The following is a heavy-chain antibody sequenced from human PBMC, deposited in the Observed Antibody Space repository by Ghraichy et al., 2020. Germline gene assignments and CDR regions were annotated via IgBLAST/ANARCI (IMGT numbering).Heavy chain of an antibody. V-gene: IGHV4-39*01. Sequence: TLSLTCTVSGASIRSNDYYWAWVRQPPGKGLEWIGSISYSGTTFYNPSLKSRVTKSVNTPKSQFSLKLDFVTATDTAVYYCARRCTGTSCQRGAFDFWGQGTMVTVSS. J-gene: IGHJ3*01. CDR3: ARRCTGTSCQRGAFDF. CDR2: ISYSGTT. CDR1: GASIRSNDYY. D-gene: IGHD2-2*01.